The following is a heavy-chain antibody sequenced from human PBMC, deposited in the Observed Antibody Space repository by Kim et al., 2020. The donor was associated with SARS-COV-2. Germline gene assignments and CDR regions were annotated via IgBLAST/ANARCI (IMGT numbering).Heavy chain of an antibody. CDR2: NT. V-gene: IGHV1-18*01. J-gene: IGHJ4*02. D-gene: IGHD2-2*01. Sequence: NTNYAQSLQGRVTMTTDTATSTAYMELRSLRSDDTAVYYCATGGVVVPDYWGQGTLVTVSS. CDR3: ATGGVVVPDY.